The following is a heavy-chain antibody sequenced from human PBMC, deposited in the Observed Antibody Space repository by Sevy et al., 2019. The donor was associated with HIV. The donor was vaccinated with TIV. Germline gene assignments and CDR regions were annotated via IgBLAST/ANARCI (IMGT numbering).Heavy chain of an antibody. V-gene: IGHV6-1*01. CDR2: TYYRSKWYN. CDR1: GDSVSSNSAA. Sequence: SQTLSLTCAISGDSVSSNSAAWNWIRQSPSRGLEWLGRTYYRSKWYNDYAVSVKSRITINPDTSKNQFSLQLNSVTPEDTAVYYCAREGTQIVATISYAFDIWGRGTMVTVSS. J-gene: IGHJ3*02. CDR3: AREGTQIVATISYAFDI. D-gene: IGHD5-12*01.